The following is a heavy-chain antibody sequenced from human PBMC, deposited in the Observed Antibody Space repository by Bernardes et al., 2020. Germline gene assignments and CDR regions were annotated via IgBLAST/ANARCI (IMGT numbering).Heavy chain of an antibody. CDR2: ISSSGYTL. D-gene: IGHD3-10*01. J-gene: IGHJ3*02. CDR1: EFIFSSYE. Sequence: GGSLRLSCAASEFIFSSYEMNWVRQAPGKGLEWLSYISSSGYTLYAASVKGRFTISRDNANNSLYLQLNSLRAEDTAVYYCARDYYGSGSSYNPDAFDIWGQGTTVTVSS. CDR3: ARDYYGSGSSYNPDAFDI. V-gene: IGHV3-48*03.